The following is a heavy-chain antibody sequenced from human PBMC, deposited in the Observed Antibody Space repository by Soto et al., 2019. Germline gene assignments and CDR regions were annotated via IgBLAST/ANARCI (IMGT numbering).Heavy chain of an antibody. CDR1: GFTFSSYW. D-gene: IGHD2-2*01. CDR3: ARDRYCSSTSCYADSFEI. J-gene: IGHJ3*02. V-gene: IGHV3-74*01. CDR2: INSDGSST. Sequence: EVQLVESGGGLVQPGGSLRLSCAASGFTFSSYWMHWVRQAPGKGLVWVSHINSDGSSTSYADSVKGRFTISRDNAKNTRNLQMNSLRAEDTAVYYCARDRYCSSTSCYADSFEIWGKGTMVTVSS.